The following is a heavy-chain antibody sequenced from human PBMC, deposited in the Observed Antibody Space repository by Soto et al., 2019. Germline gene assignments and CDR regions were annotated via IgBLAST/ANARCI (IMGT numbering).Heavy chain of an antibody. D-gene: IGHD3-9*01. CDR2: MSYDGSTQ. Sequence: GRSLRLPCAPSGFPFSNYAIHWVRHAPGKGLEWVAVMSYDGSTQYYADSVRGRFTISRDNSKNTLFLEMNFLRAEDTAVYYCGKDYFGMTTLRYYGRDVWGQGTTGTVSS. CDR3: GKDYFGMTTLRYYGRDV. J-gene: IGHJ6*02. CDR1: GFPFSNYA. V-gene: IGHV3-30*18.